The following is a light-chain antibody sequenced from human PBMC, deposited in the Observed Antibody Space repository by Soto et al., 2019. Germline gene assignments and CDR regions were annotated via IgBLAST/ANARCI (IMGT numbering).Light chain of an antibody. CDR1: SGDIGGYNY. CDR3: NSYTRVSTPYV. V-gene: IGLV2-14*01. CDR2: QVN. Sequence: QSALTQPASVSGSPGQSITFSCTGSSGDIGGYNYVSWYQQLPGKAPKLLIYQVNNRPSGVSDRFSGSKSGNTASLPISGLQAEDEADYYCNSYTRVSTPYVXGGGTKVTV. J-gene: IGLJ1*01.